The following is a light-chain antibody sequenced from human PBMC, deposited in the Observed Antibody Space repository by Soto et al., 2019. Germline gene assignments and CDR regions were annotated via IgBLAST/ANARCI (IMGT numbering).Light chain of an antibody. V-gene: IGLV2-23*01. Sequence: QSALTQPASVSGSPGQSITISCTGTSSDVGTYNLVSWYQQHPGKAPKLIIYEGSKRPSGVFNRFSGSKSGNTASLTISGLQAEDEADYYCCSYAGNSTYVFGTGTKLTVL. CDR3: CSYAGNSTYV. CDR2: EGS. J-gene: IGLJ1*01. CDR1: SSDVGTYNL.